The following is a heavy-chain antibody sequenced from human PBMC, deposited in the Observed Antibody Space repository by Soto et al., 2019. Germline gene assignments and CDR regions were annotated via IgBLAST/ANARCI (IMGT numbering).Heavy chain of an antibody. J-gene: IGHJ4*02. CDR1: GYTFTSYY. D-gene: IGHD4-17*01. Sequence: GASVKVSCKASGYTFTSYYMHWVRQAPGQGLEWMGIINPSGGSTSYAQKFQGRVTMTRDTSTSTVYMELGSLRSEDTAVYYCARDYSYGDYGGLPDYWGQGTLVPVSS. CDR2: INPSGGST. V-gene: IGHV1-46*01. CDR3: ARDYSYGDYGGLPDY.